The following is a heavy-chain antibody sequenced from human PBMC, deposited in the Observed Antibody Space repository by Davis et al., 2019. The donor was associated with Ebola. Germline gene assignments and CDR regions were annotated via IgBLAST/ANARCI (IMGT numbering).Heavy chain of an antibody. V-gene: IGHV1-3*01. CDR1: GYTFTSYA. CDR2: INAGNGNT. J-gene: IGHJ5*02. CDR3: ARDLHGYNWFDP. Sequence: GESLKVSCKASGYTFTSYAMNWVRQAPGQGLEWMGWINAGNGNTKYSQKFQGRVTITRDTSASTAYMELSSLRSEDTAVYYCARDLHGYNWFDPWGQGTLVTVSS. D-gene: IGHD6-13*01.